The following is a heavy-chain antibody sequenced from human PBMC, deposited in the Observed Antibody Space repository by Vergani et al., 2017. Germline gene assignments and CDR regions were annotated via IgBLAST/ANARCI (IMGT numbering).Heavy chain of an antibody. D-gene: IGHD3-9*01. Sequence: QVQLQESGPGLVKPSETLSLTCTVSGAAIKDFYWSWFRQPPGTGLEWIGYVYYTGSTTYNPALKSRVTISVDPSNNQFSLRMPSLTAADTAIYYCARDRDLYFRSTTSCHNWFDPCGQGSLVTVSS. CDR2: VYYTGST. J-gene: IGHJ5*02. CDR3: ARDRDLYFRSTTSCHNWFDP. V-gene: IGHV4-59*01. CDR1: GAAIKDFY.